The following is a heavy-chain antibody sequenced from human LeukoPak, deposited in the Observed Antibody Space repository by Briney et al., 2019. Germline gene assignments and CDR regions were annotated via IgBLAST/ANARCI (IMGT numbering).Heavy chain of an antibody. CDR3: ARRARLNLEWELLRRLEPFDY. V-gene: IGHV1-69*04. CDR2: IIPILGIA. CDR1: GGTFSSYA. D-gene: IGHD1-26*01. Sequence: SVKVSCKASGGTFSSYAISWVRQAPGQGLEWMGRIIPILGIANYAQKFQGRVTITADKSTSTAYMELSSLRSEDTAVYYCARRARLNLEWELLRRLEPFDYWGQGTLVTVSS. J-gene: IGHJ4*02.